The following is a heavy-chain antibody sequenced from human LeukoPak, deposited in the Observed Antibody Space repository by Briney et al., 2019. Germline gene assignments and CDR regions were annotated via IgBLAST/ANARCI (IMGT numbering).Heavy chain of an antibody. D-gene: IGHD5-18*01. CDR1: GFTFSSYA. CDR3: AKGYTYGYTQNFDY. CDR2: ISGGGRST. V-gene: IGHV3-23*01. Sequence: GSLRLSCAASGFTFSSYAMNWVRQAPGKGLEWVLAISGGGRSTYFADSVKGRFTISRDNSKNTLYLQMNSLRAEDTAVYYCAKGYTYGYTQNFDYWGQGTLVTVSS. J-gene: IGHJ4*02.